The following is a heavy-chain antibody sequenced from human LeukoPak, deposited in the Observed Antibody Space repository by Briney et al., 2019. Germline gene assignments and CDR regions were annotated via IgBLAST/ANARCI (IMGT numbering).Heavy chain of an antibody. CDR1: GGSISSSNW. D-gene: IGHD6-19*01. Sequence: PSETLSLTCAVSGGSISSSNWWSWIRQPPGKGLEWIGEINHSGSTNYNPSLKSRVTISVDTSKNQFSLKLSSVTAADTAVYYCARGRRSSGWPYDYWGQGTLVTVSS. CDR3: ARGRRSSGWPYDY. CDR2: INHSGST. V-gene: IGHV4-4*02. J-gene: IGHJ4*02.